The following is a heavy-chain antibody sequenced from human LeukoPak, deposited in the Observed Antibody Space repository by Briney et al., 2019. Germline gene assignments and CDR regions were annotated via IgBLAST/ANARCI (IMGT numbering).Heavy chain of an antibody. V-gene: IGHV4-59*01. CDR3: ARDGNPTDWFDP. D-gene: IGHD2/OR15-2a*01. J-gene: IGHJ5*02. CDR1: GGSISSYY. CDR2: IYYSGST. Sequence: SETLSLTCTVSGGSISSYYWSWIRQPPGKGLEWIGYIYYSGSTNYNPSLKSRVTISVDTSKNQFSLKLSSVTAADTAVYCCARDGNPTDWFDPWGQGTLVTVSS.